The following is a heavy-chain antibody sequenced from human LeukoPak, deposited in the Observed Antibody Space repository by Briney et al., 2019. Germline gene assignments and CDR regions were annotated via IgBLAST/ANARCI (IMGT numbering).Heavy chain of an antibody. CDR1: GYTFTDYA. Sequence: GASVKVSCKASGYTFTDYAMHWVRQAPGQGLEWMGRIDTNSGGTHYPQTFQGRVTVTRDTSITTAYMELSRLTSDDTAIYFCTRDLTTSGPIGIWGQGTLVTVSA. CDR3: TRDLTTSGPIGI. D-gene: IGHD3-9*01. CDR2: IDTNSGGT. J-gene: IGHJ4*02. V-gene: IGHV1-2*06.